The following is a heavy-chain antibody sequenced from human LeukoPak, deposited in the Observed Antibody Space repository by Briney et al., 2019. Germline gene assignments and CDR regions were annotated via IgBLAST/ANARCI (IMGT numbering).Heavy chain of an antibody. CDR1: GYTFTGYY. J-gene: IGHJ4*02. V-gene: IGHV1-2*02. Sequence: GASVTVSCKASGYTFTGYYMHWVRQAPGQGLEWMGWINPNSGDTKYAQKFQGRVTLTRDTSISTAYMELSRLRSDDTAVYYCAAAYSNNWGQGTLVTVSS. CDR2: INPNSGDT. CDR3: AAAYSNN. D-gene: IGHD6-13*01.